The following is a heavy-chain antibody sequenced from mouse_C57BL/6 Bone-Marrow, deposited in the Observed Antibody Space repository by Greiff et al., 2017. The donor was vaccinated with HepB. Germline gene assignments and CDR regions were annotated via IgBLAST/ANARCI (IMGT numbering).Heavy chain of an antibody. J-gene: IGHJ3*01. D-gene: IGHD1-1*01. Sequence: VKVVESGPGLVQPSQSLSITCTVSGFSLTSYGVHWVRQSPGKGLEWLGVIWSGVSTDYNAAFISRLSISKDNSKSQVFFKMNSLQADDTAIYYCARGCYYYGFAYWGQGTLVTVSA. CDR3: ARGCYYYGFAY. V-gene: IGHV2-2*01. CDR1: GFSLTSYG. CDR2: IWSGVST.